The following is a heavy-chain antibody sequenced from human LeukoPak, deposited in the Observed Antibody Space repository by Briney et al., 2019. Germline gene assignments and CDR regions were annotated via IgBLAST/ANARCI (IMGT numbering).Heavy chain of an antibody. Sequence: ASVKVSCKASRYTFTSYDINWVRQATGQGLEWMGWMNPNSGNTGYAQKFQGRVTMTRNTSISTAYMELSSLRSEDTAVYYCARVKEGYSSRAPWFDPWGQGTLVTVSS. V-gene: IGHV1-8*01. J-gene: IGHJ5*02. CDR1: RYTFTSYD. CDR3: ARVKEGYSSRAPWFDP. CDR2: MNPNSGNT. D-gene: IGHD6-13*01.